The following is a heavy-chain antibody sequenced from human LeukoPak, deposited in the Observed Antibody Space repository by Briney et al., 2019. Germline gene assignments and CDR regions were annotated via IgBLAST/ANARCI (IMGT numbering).Heavy chain of an antibody. D-gene: IGHD3-22*01. V-gene: IGHV4-34*01. CDR1: GGSFSGYY. J-gene: IGHJ3*02. CDR2: INHSGST. CDR3: ARGDITMIVVVGAFDI. Sequence: SETLSLTCAVYGGSFSGYYWSWIRQPPGKGLEWIGEINHSGSTNYNPSLKSRVTISVDTSKNQFSLKLSSVTAADTAVYYCARGDITMIVVVGAFDIWGQGTMVTVSS.